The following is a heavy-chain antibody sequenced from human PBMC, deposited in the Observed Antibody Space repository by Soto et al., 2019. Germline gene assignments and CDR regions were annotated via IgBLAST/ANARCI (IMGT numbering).Heavy chain of an antibody. V-gene: IGHV3-23*04. D-gene: IGHD1-7*01. Sequence: EVEVVESGGDLVQPGGSLRLSCVVSGFTLSTSAMSWVRQAPGKGLECVSSISAIGTDTFYADSVKGRFSISRDNSKNSVFLQMNGLRAEDTALYYCAKNQERELPRVIDFWGQGTLVTVSS. CDR2: ISAIGTDT. J-gene: IGHJ4*02. CDR1: GFTLSTSA. CDR3: AKNQERELPRVIDF.